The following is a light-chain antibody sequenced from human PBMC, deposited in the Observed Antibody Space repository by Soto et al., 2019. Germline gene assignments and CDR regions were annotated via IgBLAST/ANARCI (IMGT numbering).Light chain of an antibody. CDR2: GAS. V-gene: IGKV3-15*01. CDR1: QSVRDN. J-gene: IGKJ3*01. Sequence: EIVMTQSPTTLSVSPGERATLSCRSSQSVRDNLAWYQQKPGQAPRLLIYGASTRDTGIPARFSGSGSGTEFTLTISSLQSQDFAVYYCQHYDSWPPLFGPGTKVDIK. CDR3: QHYDSWPPL.